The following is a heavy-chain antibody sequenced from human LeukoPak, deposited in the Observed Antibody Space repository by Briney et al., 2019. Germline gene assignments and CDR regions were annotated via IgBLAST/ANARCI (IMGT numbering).Heavy chain of an antibody. V-gene: IGHV3-23*01. D-gene: IGHD3-10*01. CDR1: GFTFSSYA. CDR3: AKQTAYYYGTGLFDY. CDR2: ISGSGGST. Sequence: GGSLRLSCAASGFTFSSYAMSWVRQAPGKGLEWVSAISGSGGSTYYADSVKGRFTISRDNSKNTLYLQMNSLRAEDTAVYYCAKQTAYYYGTGLFDYWGQGTLVTVSS. J-gene: IGHJ4*02.